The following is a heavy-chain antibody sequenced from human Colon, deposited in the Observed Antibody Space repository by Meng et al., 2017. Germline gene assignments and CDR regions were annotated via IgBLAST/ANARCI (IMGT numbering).Heavy chain of an antibody. CDR3: ARHGGWHFDY. D-gene: IGHD6-19*01. J-gene: IGHJ4*02. CDR2: IDLGGTP. CDR1: GGSISSDNW. Sequence: QGPPEALGPGVVDPSETPSLTDAVSGGSISSDNWGSVVRQPPVKVLEWIGQIDLGGTPYYNPSLERRVIMSLDKSKNQLSLRLTSVAAADTAVYYCARHGGWHFDYWGQGALVTVSS. V-gene: IGHV4-4*02.